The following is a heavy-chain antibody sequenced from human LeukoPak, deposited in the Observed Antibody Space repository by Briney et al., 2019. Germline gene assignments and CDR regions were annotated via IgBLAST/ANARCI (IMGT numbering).Heavy chain of an antibody. CDR3: ARGGEQGLEYNWFDP. J-gene: IGHJ5*02. CDR2: IYYSGST. D-gene: IGHD6-19*01. V-gene: IGHV4-59*01. Sequence: KPSETLSLTCTVSGGSISSYYWSWIRQPPGKGLEWIGYIYYSGSTNYNPSLKSRVTISVDTSKNQFSLQLSSVTAADTAVYYCARGGEQGLEYNWFDPWGQGTLVTVSS. CDR1: GGSISSYY.